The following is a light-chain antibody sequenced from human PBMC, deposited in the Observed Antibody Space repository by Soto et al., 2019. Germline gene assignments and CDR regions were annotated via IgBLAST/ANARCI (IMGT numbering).Light chain of an antibody. CDR3: QQYNNWRIT. CDR1: QSIDIW. J-gene: IGKJ5*01. Sequence: DIQMTQSPSTLSASVGDRVTITCRASQSIDIWLAWYQQKPGQPPKLLISEGSSLESGVPSTFSGTASGTEFTLTISSLQSEDFAVYYCQQYNNWRITFGQGTRLEIK. V-gene: IGKV1-5*01. CDR2: EGS.